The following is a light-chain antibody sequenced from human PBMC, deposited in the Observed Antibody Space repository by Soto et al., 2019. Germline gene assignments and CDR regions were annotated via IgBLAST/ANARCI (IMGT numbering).Light chain of an antibody. Sequence: DIVMTQSPDFLAVSLGERATINCKSSQSVLSSSNNQNYLAWYQQKAGQPPRLLIFWASTRESGVPDRFSGSGSGTDFTLTISSLQAEDVAVYYCQQYYSSPPTFGQGTKVEIK. CDR2: WAS. CDR1: QSVLSSSNNQNY. CDR3: QQYYSSPPT. J-gene: IGKJ1*01. V-gene: IGKV4-1*01.